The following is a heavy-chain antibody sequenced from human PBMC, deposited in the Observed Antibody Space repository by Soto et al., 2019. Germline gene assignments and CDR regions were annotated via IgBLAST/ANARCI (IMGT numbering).Heavy chain of an antibody. Sequence: QVQLVQSGAEVKKPGASVKVSCKASGYTFTSYYMHWVRQAPGQGLEWMGIINPSGGSTSYAQKFQGRVTMTRDTSTSTVYRELSSLRSEDTAVYYCARVGQGGTYGPGVWGQGTLVTVSS. D-gene: IGHD3-10*01. CDR1: GYTFTSYY. J-gene: IGHJ4*02. V-gene: IGHV1-46*03. CDR2: INPSGGST. CDR3: ARVGQGGTYGPGV.